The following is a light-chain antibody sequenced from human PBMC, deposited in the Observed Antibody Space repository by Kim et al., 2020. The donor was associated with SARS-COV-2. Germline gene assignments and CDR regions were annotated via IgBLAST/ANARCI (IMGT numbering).Light chain of an antibody. CDR2: DVS. CDR3: SSYTSSSTLV. CDR1: SSDVGGYTD. Sequence: GRSLTIPCTGTSSDVGGYTDVSWDQQQPGKAPKLMIYDVSNRPSGVSNRFSGSKSGNTASLIVSGLQAEDEADYYCSSYTSSSTLVFGGGTQLTVL. J-gene: IGLJ2*01. V-gene: IGLV2-14*03.